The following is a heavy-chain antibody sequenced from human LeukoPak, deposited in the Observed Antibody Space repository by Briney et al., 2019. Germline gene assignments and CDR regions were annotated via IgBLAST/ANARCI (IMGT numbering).Heavy chain of an antibody. V-gene: IGHV1-8*01. CDR1: GFKFTSYD. D-gene: IGHD3-10*01. CDR2: MNPNNGNT. CDR3: VRDGEGVAISVNYWFDP. J-gene: IGHJ5*02. Sequence: GTSVKVSCKAVGFKFTSYDINWVRQASGQGLEWMGWMNPNNGNTGYAQKFQGRVTMTRDTSTSTAYVELRGLTSDDTAVYYCVRDGEGVAISVNYWFDPWGQGTLVTVSS.